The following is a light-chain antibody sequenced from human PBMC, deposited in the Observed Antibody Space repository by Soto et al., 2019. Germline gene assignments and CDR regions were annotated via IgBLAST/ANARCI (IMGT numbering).Light chain of an antibody. CDR2: VNS. V-gene: IGLV2-14*01. CDR3: SSYTSSDTPYV. CDR1: SSDVGDYKY. J-gene: IGLJ1*01. Sequence: QSALTQPASVSGSPGQSITISCTGTSSDVGDYKYVSWYQQHPDKAPKLIIFVNSNRPSGISNRFSASKSGNTASLTISGLRAEDEADYYCSSYTSSDTPYVFGTGTKVTVL.